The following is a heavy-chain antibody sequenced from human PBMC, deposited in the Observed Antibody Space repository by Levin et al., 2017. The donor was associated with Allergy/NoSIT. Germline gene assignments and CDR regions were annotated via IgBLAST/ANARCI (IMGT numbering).Heavy chain of an antibody. CDR2: IASDGGDK. J-gene: IGHJ4*02. Sequence: LSLTCAASGFTFSNYGIHWVRQAPGKGLEWVTVIASDGGDKKYADSVKGRFTISRDNSKNTLYLQMNSLRPEDTAVYYCAKDRKVAAAKYYFDSWGQGTLVTVS. CDR1: GFTFSNYG. D-gene: IGHD6-13*01. CDR3: AKDRKVAAAKYYFDS. V-gene: IGHV3-30*18.